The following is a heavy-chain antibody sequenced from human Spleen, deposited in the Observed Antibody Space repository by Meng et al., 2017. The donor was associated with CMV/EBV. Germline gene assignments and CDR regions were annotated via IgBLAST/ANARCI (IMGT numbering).Heavy chain of an antibody. V-gene: IGHV1-18*01. D-gene: IGHD3-10*01. J-gene: IGHJ5*02. CDR2: ISGHNGNT. Sequence: ASVKVSCKASGHTSSNYGFSWVRQAPGQGLEWLGWISGHNGNTNYAQKFQGRVTITTDESTSTAYMELSSLRSEDTAVYYCARMAVTLTIRGWFDPWGQGTLVTVSS. CDR3: ARMAVTLTIRGWFDP. CDR1: GHTSSNYG.